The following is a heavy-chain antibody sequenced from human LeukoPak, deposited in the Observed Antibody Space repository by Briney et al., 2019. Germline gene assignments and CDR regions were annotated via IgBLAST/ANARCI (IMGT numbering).Heavy chain of an antibody. V-gene: IGHV1-46*01. D-gene: IGHD3-22*01. CDR1: GYTFTSYY. CDR3: ARLDYYDSSDHNRDFDY. Sequence: ASVTVSFTSSGYTFTSYYLHWVWQPHGQGLEWMGIINTSGGSTSYAQKIQGRVTITRTTTTSTVYMELSSLTSEDTAVYYCARLDYYDSSDHNRDFDYWGQGTLVTVSS. J-gene: IGHJ4*02. CDR2: INTSGGST.